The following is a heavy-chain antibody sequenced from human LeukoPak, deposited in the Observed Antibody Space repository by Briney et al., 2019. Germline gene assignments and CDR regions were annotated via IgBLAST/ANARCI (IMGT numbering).Heavy chain of an antibody. D-gene: IGHD6-19*01. Sequence: GGSLRLSCAASGFTFSSYAMSWVRQAPGKGLEWVSAISGSGGSTYYADSVKGRFTISRDNSKNTLYLQMNSLRAEDTAVCYCAKGSGIAVAGIGGSYFDYWGQGTLVTVSS. J-gene: IGHJ4*02. V-gene: IGHV3-23*01. CDR3: AKGSGIAVAGIGGSYFDY. CDR1: GFTFSSYA. CDR2: ISGSGGST.